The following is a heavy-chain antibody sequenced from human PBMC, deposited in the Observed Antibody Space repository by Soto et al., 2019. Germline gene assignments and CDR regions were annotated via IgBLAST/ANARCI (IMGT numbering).Heavy chain of an antibody. D-gene: IGHD3-22*01. Sequence: QVQLVQSGAEVKKPGASVKVSCKASGYTFTSYGISWVRQAPGQGLEWMGWISAYNGNTNYAQKLQGRVTMTTDTSTSTAYMELRSLISDDTAVYYCARANHYYDSSGYTYWFDPWGQGTLVTVSS. CDR3: ARANHYYDSSGYTYWFDP. CDR2: ISAYNGNT. CDR1: GYTFTSYG. J-gene: IGHJ5*02. V-gene: IGHV1-18*01.